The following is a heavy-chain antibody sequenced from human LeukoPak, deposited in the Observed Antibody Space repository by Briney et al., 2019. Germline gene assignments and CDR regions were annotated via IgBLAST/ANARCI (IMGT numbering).Heavy chain of an antibody. CDR3: ARKKRELSTDLSSFDI. J-gene: IGHJ3*02. CDR2: IRPDSGGT. D-gene: IGHD1-26*01. V-gene: IGHV1-2*02. CDR1: GYTFSGYY. Sequence: ASVKVSCKASGYTFSGYYMHWVRQAPGQGLEWMGWIRPDSGGTNYAQKFQGRVTMTRDTSISTAYMELSSLRSEDTAVYYCARKKRELSTDLSSFDIWGQGTMVNVSS.